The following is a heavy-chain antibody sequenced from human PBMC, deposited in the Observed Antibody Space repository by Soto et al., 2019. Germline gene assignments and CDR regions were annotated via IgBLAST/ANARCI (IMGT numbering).Heavy chain of an antibody. CDR1: GFTFSSYA. J-gene: IGHJ6*02. V-gene: IGHV3-23*01. D-gene: IGHD2-2*01. CDR2: ISGSGGST. Sequence: GGSLRLSCAASGFTFSSYAMSWVRQAPGKGLEWVSAISGSGGSTYYADSVKGRFTISRDNSKNTLYLQMNSLRAEDTAVYYCAKFHCSSTSSPIYYYYGMDVWGQGTTVTVSS. CDR3: AKFHCSSTSSPIYYYYGMDV.